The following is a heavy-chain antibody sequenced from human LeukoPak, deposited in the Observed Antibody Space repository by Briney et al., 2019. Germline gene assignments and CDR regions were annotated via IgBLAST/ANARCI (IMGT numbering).Heavy chain of an antibody. D-gene: IGHD2-2*02. J-gene: IGHJ6*02. Sequence: GASVKLSCKASGGTFSSYANSWVRQAPGQGLEWMGRIIPNLGIANYAQKFQGRVTTTADKSTSTAYMELSSLRSEDTAVYYCARVSMTVYRGSNYYYGMDVWGQGTTVTVSS. V-gene: IGHV1-69*04. CDR1: GGTFSSYA. CDR2: IIPNLGIA. CDR3: ARVSMTVYRGSNYYYGMDV.